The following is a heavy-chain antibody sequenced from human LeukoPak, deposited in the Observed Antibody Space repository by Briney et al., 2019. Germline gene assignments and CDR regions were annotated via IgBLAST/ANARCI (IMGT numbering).Heavy chain of an antibody. D-gene: IGHD3-22*01. V-gene: IGHV3-33*01. CDR2: IGYDGSNK. J-gene: IGHJ4*02. CDR1: GFTFSSYG. Sequence: SLPLSCAASGFTFSSYGMHWVRQAPGKGLEWVAAIGYDGSNKYYADSVKGRLTISRDNSKNTLYLQMNSLRAEDTAVYYCAREYYYDSSGYYGKLDYWGQGTLVTASS. CDR3: AREYYYDSSGYYGKLDY.